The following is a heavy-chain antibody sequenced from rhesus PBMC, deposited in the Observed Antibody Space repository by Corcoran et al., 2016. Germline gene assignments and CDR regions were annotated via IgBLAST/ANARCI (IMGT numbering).Heavy chain of an antibody. CDR1: GFTFSGYG. V-gene: IGHV3S16*01. CDR3: TRGLGYFDI. J-gene: IGHJ2*01. Sequence: EVQLVESGGGLVQPGGTLRLSCEASGFTFSGYGMTWVRSAPGKGLGWVSSISSTSSYIYDAASVKGRFTFSRDNAKNSLSLQMNSLRAEDTAVYYCTRGLGYFDIWGPGTPITISS. CDR2: ISSTSSYI.